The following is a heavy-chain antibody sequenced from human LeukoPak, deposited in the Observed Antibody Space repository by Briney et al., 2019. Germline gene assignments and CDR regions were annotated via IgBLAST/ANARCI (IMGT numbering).Heavy chain of an antibody. CDR3: ARFTPNTYYDFWSGYYYYGMDV. Sequence: ASVKVSCKASGGTFSSYAISWVRQATGQGLEWMGWMNPNSGNTGYAQKFQGRVTMTRNTSISTAYMELSSLRSEDTAVYYCARFTPNTYYDFWSGYYYYGMDVWGQGTTVTVSS. CDR1: GGTFSSYA. D-gene: IGHD3-3*01. CDR2: MNPNSGNT. V-gene: IGHV1-8*02. J-gene: IGHJ6*02.